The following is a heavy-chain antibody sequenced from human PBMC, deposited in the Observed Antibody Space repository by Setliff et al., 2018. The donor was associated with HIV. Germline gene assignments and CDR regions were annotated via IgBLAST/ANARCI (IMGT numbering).Heavy chain of an antibody. CDR2: ISSSSSFI. J-gene: IGHJ3*02. D-gene: IGHD1-26*01. V-gene: IGHV3-21*01. CDR3: ARDRPRGGGSLDAFDI. CDR1: GFTFSSYS. Sequence: PGGSLRLSCAASGFTFSSYSMNWVRQAPGKGLEWVSSISSSSSFIYYADSVKGRFTISRDNAKNSLYLQMNSLRAEDTAVYYCARDRPRGGGSLDAFDIWGQGTMVTVSS.